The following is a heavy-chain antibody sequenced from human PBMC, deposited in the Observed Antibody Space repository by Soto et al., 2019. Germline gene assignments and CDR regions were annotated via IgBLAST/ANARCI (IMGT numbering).Heavy chain of an antibody. Sequence: PGGSLILSCAASGFTFSTYAMTWVRQDPGKGLEWVSLISNSGDGTYYADSVKGRFTISRDNSQRTLNLQMNSLRAEDTAVYYSAKNGDFWSWGMDVWGQGTTVTLSS. CDR3: AKNGDFWSWGMDV. V-gene: IGHV3-23*01. CDR2: ISNSGDGT. CDR1: GFTFSTYA. D-gene: IGHD3-3*01. J-gene: IGHJ6*02.